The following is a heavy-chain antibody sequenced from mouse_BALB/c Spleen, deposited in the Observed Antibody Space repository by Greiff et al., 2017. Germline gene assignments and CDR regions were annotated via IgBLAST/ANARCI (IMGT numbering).Heavy chain of an antibody. CDR1: GFTFSSFG. V-gene: IGHV5-17*02. Sequence: EVKVVESGGGLVQPGGSRKLSCAASGFTFSSFGMHWVRQAPEKGLEWVAYISSGSSTIYYADTVKGRFTISRDNPKNTLFLQMTSLRSEDTAMYYCDTTAFAYWGQGTLVTVSA. CDR2: ISSGSSTI. D-gene: IGHD1-2*01. J-gene: IGHJ3*01. CDR3: DTTAFAY.